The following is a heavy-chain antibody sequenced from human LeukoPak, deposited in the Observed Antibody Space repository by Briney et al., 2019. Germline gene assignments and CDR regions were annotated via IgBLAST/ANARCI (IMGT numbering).Heavy chain of an antibody. Sequence: PGGSLRLSCAASGFTFSSYAMSWVRQAPGKGLEWVSAISGSGGSTYYADSVKGRFTISRDNSKNTLYLQMNSLRAEDTAVYYCARDGFYYHYYMDVWGEGTTVTVSS. J-gene: IGHJ6*03. CDR3: ARDGFYYHYYMDV. D-gene: IGHD1-14*01. CDR1: GFTFSSYA. CDR2: ISGSGGST. V-gene: IGHV3-23*01.